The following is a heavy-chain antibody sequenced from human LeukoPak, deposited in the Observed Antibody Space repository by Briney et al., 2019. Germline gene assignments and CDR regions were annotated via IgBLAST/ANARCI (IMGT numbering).Heavy chain of an antibody. V-gene: IGHV3-48*03. Sequence: PGGSLRLSCAASGFTFSSYEMNWVRQAPGKGLEWGSYISSSGSTIYYADSVKGRFTISRDNAKNSLYLQMNSLRAEDTALYYCAKDTIPPNYDFWSGYYSYAFDIWGQGTMVTVSS. D-gene: IGHD3-3*01. CDR3: AKDTIPPNYDFWSGYYSYAFDI. J-gene: IGHJ3*02. CDR1: GFTFSSYE. CDR2: ISSSGSTI.